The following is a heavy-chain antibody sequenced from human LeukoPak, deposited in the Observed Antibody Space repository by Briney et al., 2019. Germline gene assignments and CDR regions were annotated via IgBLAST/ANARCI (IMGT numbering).Heavy chain of an antibody. CDR2: IKEDGSIK. CDR1: GFTFRTYW. Sequence: GGSLRLSCAASGFTFRTYWMHWVRQAPGKGLEWVANIKEDGSIKHYVDSVKGRFTISRDNAANSLYLQMNSLRAEDTAVYYCATEVTSLLDSWGQGTLVTVSS. J-gene: IGHJ4*02. V-gene: IGHV3-7*01. CDR3: ATEVTSLLDS.